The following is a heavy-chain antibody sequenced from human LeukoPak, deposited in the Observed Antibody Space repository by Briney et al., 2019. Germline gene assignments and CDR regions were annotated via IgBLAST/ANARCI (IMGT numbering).Heavy chain of an antibody. CDR1: GYNFTSYW. Sequence: GESLKISCKGSGYNFTSYWIGWVRQMPGKGLEWMGIIYPGDSDTRYSPSFQGQVTISADKSIITDYLQWNSLKASDTAMYYCARLGLTLVRGVIIPDYWGQGTLVTVSS. J-gene: IGHJ4*02. D-gene: IGHD3-10*01. V-gene: IGHV5-51*01. CDR2: IYPGDSDT. CDR3: ARLGLTLVRGVIIPDY.